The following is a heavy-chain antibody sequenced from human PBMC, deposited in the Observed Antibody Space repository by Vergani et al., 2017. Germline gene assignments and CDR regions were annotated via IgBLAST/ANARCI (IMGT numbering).Heavy chain of an antibody. J-gene: IGHJ3*02. D-gene: IGHD6-19*01. CDR3: AGWGSDGFDI. CDR1: GYIFTGYY. CDR2: INPDNGYT. V-gene: IGHV1-2*02. Sequence: QVQLVQSGAEVKKPGASVKVSCKASGYIFTGYYIHWLRQAPRQGLEWMGWINPDNGYTNSAQKFQGRVTMTRDTSISTAHMELRRLRYDDTAVYYCAGWGSDGFDIWGQGTMVSVSS.